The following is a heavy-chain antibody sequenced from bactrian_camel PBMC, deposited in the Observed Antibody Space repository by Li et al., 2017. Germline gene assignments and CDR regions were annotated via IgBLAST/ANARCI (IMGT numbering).Heavy chain of an antibody. J-gene: IGHJ4*01. Sequence: HVQLVESGGGLVQPGGSLRLACSASGFTFDTKAISWVRQAPGQGLEWISDINSSGRTTHYADSVKGRFTISRDNAKNILYLWMNSLIPEDTAMYYCAAVEIFWAYDCYPDSPSPDWRYWGQ. CDR1: GFTFDTKA. V-gene: IGHV3S39*01. CDR2: INSSGRTT. CDR3: AAVEIFWAYDCYPDSPSPDWRY. D-gene: IGHD3*01.